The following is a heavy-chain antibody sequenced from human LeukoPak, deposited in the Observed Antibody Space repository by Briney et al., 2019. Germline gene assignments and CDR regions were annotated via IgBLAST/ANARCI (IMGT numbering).Heavy chain of an antibody. CDR3: AREAYYGSESYYKLDSVALYFDY. D-gene: IGHD3-10*01. J-gene: IGHJ4*02. CDR1: GGSISGTNC. CDR2: ISHSGTT. Sequence: SGTLSLTCAVSGGSISGTNCWSWVRQPPGKGLEWIGEISHSGTTNYNPSLQSRLTMSIDKSKNQFSLRLTSVTAADTAVYYCAREAYYGSESYYKLDSVALYFDYWSQGTLVTVSS. V-gene: IGHV4-4*02.